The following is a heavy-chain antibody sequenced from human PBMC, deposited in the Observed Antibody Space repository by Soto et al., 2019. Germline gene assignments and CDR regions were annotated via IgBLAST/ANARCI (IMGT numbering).Heavy chain of an antibody. Sequence: GESLKISCAASGFRFEEYNMHWVRQAPGKGLEWLSLITWNGANTYYADSVKGRFTISRDGTTKAVSLQMTSLKREDTGLYYCARETLSYGSALDVWGQGTTVTVSS. CDR3: ARETLSYGSALDV. D-gene: IGHD3-16*01. J-gene: IGHJ6*02. CDR2: ITWNGANT. V-gene: IGHV3-43*01. CDR1: GFRFEEYN.